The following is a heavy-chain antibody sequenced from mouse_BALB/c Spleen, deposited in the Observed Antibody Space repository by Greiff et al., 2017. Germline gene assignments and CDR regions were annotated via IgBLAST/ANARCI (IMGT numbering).Heavy chain of an antibody. CDR1: GFTFSSYT. CDR3: ARHYGSTWFAY. Sequence: EVNVVESGGGLVQPGGSLKLSCAASGFTFSSYTMSWVRQTPEKRLEWVAYISNGGGSTYYPDTVKGRFTISRDNAKNTLYLQMSSLKSEDTAMYYCARHYGSTWFAYWGQGTLVTVSA. D-gene: IGHD1-1*01. CDR2: ISNGGGST. V-gene: IGHV5-12-2*01. J-gene: IGHJ3*01.